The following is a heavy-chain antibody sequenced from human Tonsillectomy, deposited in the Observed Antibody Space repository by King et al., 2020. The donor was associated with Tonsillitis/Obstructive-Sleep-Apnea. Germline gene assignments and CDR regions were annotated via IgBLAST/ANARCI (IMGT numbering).Heavy chain of an antibody. Sequence: QLVPSGAEVKKPGASVKVSCKASGYTFTDYYMHWVRQAPGQGLEWMGWINPNSGGTDSAQKFRGRVTMTRDTSISTAYMELSSLTSDDTAVYYCARGPRGYSYGSVDYWGQGTLVTVSS. V-gene: IGHV1-2*02. D-gene: IGHD5-18*01. J-gene: IGHJ4*02. CDR1: GYTFTDYY. CDR2: INPNSGGT. CDR3: ARGPRGYSYGSVDY.